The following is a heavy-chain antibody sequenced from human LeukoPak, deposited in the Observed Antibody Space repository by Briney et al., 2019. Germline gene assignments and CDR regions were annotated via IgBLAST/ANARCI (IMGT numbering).Heavy chain of an antibody. V-gene: IGHV4-34*01. CDR2: INHSGST. CDR3: ARGARAYSMVRGVMTYYMDV. D-gene: IGHD3-10*01. J-gene: IGHJ6*03. CDR1: GGSFSGYY. Sequence: SETLSLTCAVYGGSFSGYYWSWIRQPPGKGLEWIGEINHSGSTNYNPSLKSRVTISVDTSKNQFSLKLSSVTAADAAVYYCARGARAYSMVRGVMTYYMDVWGKGTTVTVSS.